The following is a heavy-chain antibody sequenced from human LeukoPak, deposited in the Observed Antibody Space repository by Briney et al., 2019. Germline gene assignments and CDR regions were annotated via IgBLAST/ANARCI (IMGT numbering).Heavy chain of an antibody. CDR2: ISAYNGNT. D-gene: IGHD6-19*01. CDR1: GYTFTSYG. CDR3: ARYVAVAGTGLVNYYYMDV. V-gene: IGHV1-18*01. J-gene: IGHJ6*03. Sequence: GASVKVSCKASGYTFTSYGPSWVRPAPRERLEWVGWISAYNGNTNYAQKLQGRVTMTTDTSTSTAYMELRSLRSDDTAVYYCARYVAVAGTGLVNYYYMDVWGKGTTVAVSS.